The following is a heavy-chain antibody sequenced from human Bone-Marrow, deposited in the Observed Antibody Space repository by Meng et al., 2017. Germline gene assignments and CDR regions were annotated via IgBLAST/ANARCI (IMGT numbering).Heavy chain of an antibody. CDR2: IYAGGSA. J-gene: IGHJ3*02. Sequence: SETLSLTCTVSGASISSGSYYWSWIRQPAGKGLEWIGRIYAGGSASYSPSLKSRVIMSLDTAKNQFSLKLSSVTATDTAVYYCAREPIAPFDYGVVSSKSAFDIWGQGTMVT. CDR1: GASISSGSYY. CDR3: AREPIAPFDYGVVSSKSAFDI. D-gene: IGHD4-17*01. V-gene: IGHV4-61*02.